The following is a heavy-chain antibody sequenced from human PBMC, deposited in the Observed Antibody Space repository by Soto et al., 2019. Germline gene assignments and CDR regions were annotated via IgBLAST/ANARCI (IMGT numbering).Heavy chain of an antibody. D-gene: IGHD1-26*01. Sequence: ASVKVSCKASGYTLTDYYMHWVRQAPGQGLEWMGWINPKNGDTNSAQKFRGRVTMTRDTSISTAYLELSSLRSDDTAVYYCARSTGSYYYYGMDVWGQGTTVTVSS. CDR3: ARSTGSYYYYGMDV. J-gene: IGHJ6*02. V-gene: IGHV1-2*02. CDR2: INPKNGDT. CDR1: GYTLTDYY.